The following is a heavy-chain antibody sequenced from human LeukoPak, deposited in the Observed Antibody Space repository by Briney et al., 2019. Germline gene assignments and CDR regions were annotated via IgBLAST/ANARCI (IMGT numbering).Heavy chain of an antibody. V-gene: IGHV4-4*02. D-gene: IGHD2-2*01. CDR2: IYHSGST. CDR1: GGSISSSNW. J-gene: IGHJ6*02. Sequence: PSGTLSLTCAVSGGSISSSNWWSWVRQPPGKGLEWIGEIYHSGSTNYNPSLKSRVTISVDKSKNQFSLKLSSVTAADTAVYYCARAPRGIVVVPAALRAGMDVWGQGTTATVSS. CDR3: ARAPRGIVVVPAALRAGMDV.